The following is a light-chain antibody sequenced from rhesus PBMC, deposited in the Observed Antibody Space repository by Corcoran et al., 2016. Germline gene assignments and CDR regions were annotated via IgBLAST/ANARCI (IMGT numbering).Light chain of an antibody. CDR2: AAS. CDR3: LQCNSDPPT. J-gene: IGKJ3*01. CDR1: QGIITY. Sequence: IQMTQSPSSLSAPVGDRVTITCRASQGIITYLNWYQQKPGKAPKRLIYAASSLASGVPSRFSGLGSGSDFTLTISSLQPEDFATNSCLQCNSDPPTFGPGAKLDIE. V-gene: IGKV1-43*02.